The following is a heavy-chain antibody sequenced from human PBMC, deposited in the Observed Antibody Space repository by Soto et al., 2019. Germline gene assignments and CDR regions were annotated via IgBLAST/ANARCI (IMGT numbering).Heavy chain of an antibody. V-gene: IGHV4-59*11. J-gene: IGHJ4*02. CDR1: VGYMFRHY. CDR3: ARGRNPITGEFES. Sequence: LSPTCRVSVGYMFRHYVRWVRHPPGKGLEQIGNIFYSGSTNYNPSLKSRVSISVDTPKNQFSLRLNSVTAADTAGDDCARGRNPITGEFESWRPGIQVT. D-gene: IGHD1-20*01. CDR2: IFYSGST.